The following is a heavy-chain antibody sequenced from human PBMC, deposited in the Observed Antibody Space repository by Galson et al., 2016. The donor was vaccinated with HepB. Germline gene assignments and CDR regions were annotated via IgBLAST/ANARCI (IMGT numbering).Heavy chain of an antibody. D-gene: IGHD3/OR15-3a*01. CDR3: ARGSWTEGNAFDI. V-gene: IGHV4-31*03. Sequence: TLSLTCTVSGGSISSGVYYWTWIRQHPGKGLEWIGYIYYSGSTHYNPTLKSRVTIPVDTSKNQLSLRLTSVTAADTAVYFCARGSWTEGNAFDIWGQGTMVTVSS. J-gene: IGHJ3*02. CDR2: IYYSGST. CDR1: GGSISSGVYY.